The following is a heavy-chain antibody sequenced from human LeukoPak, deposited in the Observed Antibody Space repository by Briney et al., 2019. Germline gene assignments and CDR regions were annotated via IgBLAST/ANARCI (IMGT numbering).Heavy chain of an antibody. CDR2: ISAYNGNT. J-gene: IGHJ4*02. D-gene: IGHD3-22*01. V-gene: IGHV1-18*01. Sequence: ASVKVSCKASGYTFTSYGISWVRQAPGQGLEWMGWISAYNGNTNYAQKLQGRVTMTTDTSTSTAYMELRSLRSDDTAVYYCARAHATYYYDSSGYGFVYWGQGTLVTLSS. CDR3: ARAHATYYYDSSGYGFVY. CDR1: GYTFTSYG.